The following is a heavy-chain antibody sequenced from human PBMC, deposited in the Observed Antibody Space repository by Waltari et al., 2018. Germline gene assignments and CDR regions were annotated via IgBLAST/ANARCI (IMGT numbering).Heavy chain of an antibody. CDR1: GFTFSSYE. V-gene: IGHV3-48*03. J-gene: IGHJ4*02. D-gene: IGHD6-13*01. CDR2: ISSSGSTI. Sequence: EVQLVESGGGLVQPGGSLRLSCAASGFTFSSYEMNWVRQAPGKGLEWVSYISSSGSTIDYADSVKGRFTISRDNAKNSLYLQMNSLRAEDTAVYYCARLRWAAAGTRWGQGTLVTVSS. CDR3: ARLRWAAAGTR.